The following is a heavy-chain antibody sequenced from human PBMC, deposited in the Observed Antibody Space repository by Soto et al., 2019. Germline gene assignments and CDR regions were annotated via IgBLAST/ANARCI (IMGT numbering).Heavy chain of an antibody. V-gene: IGHV1-18*04. D-gene: IGHD1-1*01. CDR3: ARDGERDTGLNFYYYLHGMDA. CDR1: GVTFNNHV. Sequence: ASVKVSCKASGVTFNNHVISWVRQAPGQGLEWMGWISPYNGTTKYAEKFQGEMTMTTDTATSTAYMDLRSLRSDETAVYYCARDGERDTGLNFYYYLHGMDAWGQGTRVTVSS. J-gene: IGHJ6*02. CDR2: ISPYNGTT.